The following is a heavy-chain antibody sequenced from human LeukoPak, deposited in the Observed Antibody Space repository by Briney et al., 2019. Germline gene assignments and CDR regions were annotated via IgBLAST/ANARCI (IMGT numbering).Heavy chain of an antibody. Sequence: ASVKVSCKASGYTFISYYMHWVRQAPGQGLEWMGIIKPSGGSASYAQKFQGRVTMTRDTSTSTVYMELSSLRSEDTAVYYCAKGYGSGREYFDYWGQGTLVTVSS. V-gene: IGHV1-46*01. CDR3: AKGYGSGREYFDY. CDR1: GYTFISYY. J-gene: IGHJ4*02. D-gene: IGHD2-15*01. CDR2: IKPSGGSA.